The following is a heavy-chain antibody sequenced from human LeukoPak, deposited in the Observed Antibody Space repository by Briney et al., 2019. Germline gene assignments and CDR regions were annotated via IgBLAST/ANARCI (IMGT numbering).Heavy chain of an antibody. CDR3: ARGDRSSWFNYYYYYYMDV. CDR1: GGSISSYY. CDR2: IYYSGST. J-gene: IGHJ6*03. Sequence: SETLSLTCTVSGGSISSYYWSWIRQPPGKGLEWIGYIYYSGSTNYNPSLKSRVTISVDTSKNQFSLKLSSVTAADTAVYYCARGDRSSWFNYYYYYYMDVWGKGTTVTISS. V-gene: IGHV4-59*01. D-gene: IGHD6-13*01.